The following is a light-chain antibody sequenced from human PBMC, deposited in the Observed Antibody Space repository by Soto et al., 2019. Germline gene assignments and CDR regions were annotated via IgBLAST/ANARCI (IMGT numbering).Light chain of an antibody. J-gene: IGKJ4*01. V-gene: IGKV1-8*01. CDR2: GAS. CDR1: QDISSY. Sequence: AIRMTQSPSSFSASAGDRVTITCRASQDISSYLAWYQQKPGKAPKLLIYGASALQSGVPSRFSGSGSGRDFTFIISNLQSEDFATYYCLQYHSYPLTFGGGTKV. CDR3: LQYHSYPLT.